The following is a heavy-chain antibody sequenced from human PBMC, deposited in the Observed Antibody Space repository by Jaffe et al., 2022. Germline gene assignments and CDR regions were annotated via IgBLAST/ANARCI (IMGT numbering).Heavy chain of an antibody. Sequence: QMQLVQSGPEVKKPGTSVKVSCKASGFTFTSSAMQWVRQARGQRLEWIGWIVVGSGNTNYAQKFQERVTITRDMSTSTAYMELSSLRSEDTAVYYCAAARHNYDILTGYQVAFDIWGQGTMVTVSS. CDR3: AAARHNYDILTGYQVAFDI. D-gene: IGHD3-9*01. J-gene: IGHJ3*02. CDR1: GFTFTSSA. V-gene: IGHV1-58*02. CDR2: IVVGSGNT.